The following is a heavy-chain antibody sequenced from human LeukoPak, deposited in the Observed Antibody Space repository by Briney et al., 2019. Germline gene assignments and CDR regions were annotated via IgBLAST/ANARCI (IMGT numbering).Heavy chain of an antibody. J-gene: IGHJ3*02. V-gene: IGHV4-34*01. Sequence: SETLPLTCAVYGGSFSGYYWSWIRQPPGKGLEWIGEINHSGSTNYNPSLKSRVTISVDTSKNQFSLKLSSVTAADTAVYYCARGLTYYYDSSGPDAFDIWGQGTMVTVSS. CDR1: GGSFSGYY. D-gene: IGHD3-22*01. CDR2: INHSGST. CDR3: ARGLTYYYDSSGPDAFDI.